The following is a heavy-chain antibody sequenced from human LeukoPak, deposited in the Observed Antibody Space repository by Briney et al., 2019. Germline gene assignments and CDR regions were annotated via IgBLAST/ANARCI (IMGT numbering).Heavy chain of an antibody. V-gene: IGHV3-30*02. CDR2: IRYDGSNK. D-gene: IGHD5-12*01. J-gene: IGHJ4*02. CDR3: ANASRVVATAFDY. Sequence: PGGSLRLSCAASGFTFSSYGMHWVRQAPGKGLEWVAFIRYDGSNKYYADSVKGRFTISRDNSKNTLYLQMNSLRAEDTAVYYCANASRVVATAFDYWGQGTLVTVSS. CDR1: GFTFSSYG.